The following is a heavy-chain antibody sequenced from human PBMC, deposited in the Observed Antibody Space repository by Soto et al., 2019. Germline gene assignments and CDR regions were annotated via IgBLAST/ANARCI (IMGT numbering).Heavy chain of an antibody. Sequence: WGSLRLSCAASGFSVSDNYMSWLRQAPGKGLEWVSVMYSAETHYADSVKGRFTISRDNSKNTLYLQMNSLRAEDTAVYYCAKDQLYIRGVIQNWFDPWGQGTLVTVS. CDR2: MYSAET. J-gene: IGHJ5*02. CDR1: GFSVSDNY. V-gene: IGHV3-53*01. D-gene: IGHD3-10*02. CDR3: AKDQLYIRGVIQNWFDP.